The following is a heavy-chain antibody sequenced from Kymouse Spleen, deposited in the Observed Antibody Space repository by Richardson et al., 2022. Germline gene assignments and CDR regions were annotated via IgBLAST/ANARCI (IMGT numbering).Heavy chain of an antibody. CDR2: IWYDGSNK. V-gene: IGHV3-33*01. CDR3: ARDFITMVRGVDAFDI. D-gene: IGHD3-10*01. Sequence: QVQLVESGGGVVQPGRSLRLSCAASGFTFSSYGMHWVRQAPGKGLEWVAVIWYDGSNKYYADSVKGRFTISRDNSKNTLYLQMNSLRAEDTAVYYCARDFITMVRGVDAFDIWGQGTMVTVSS. CDR1: GFTFSSYG. J-gene: IGHJ3*02.